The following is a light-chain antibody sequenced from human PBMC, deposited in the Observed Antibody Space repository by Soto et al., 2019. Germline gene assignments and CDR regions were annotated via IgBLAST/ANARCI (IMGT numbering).Light chain of an antibody. CDR3: KKYGTSKLT. J-gene: IGKJ4*01. V-gene: IGKV3-20*01. CDR1: QSVSSSY. Sequence: EVFLTYSPFTLSLSPGERATLSCRASQSVSSSYLAWYQQKPGQAPRPLIYGAYSRATSIPDRFSGSGSGTELTPTIRRMAPPDSELSHCKKYGTSKLTFGGRKKV. CDR2: GAY.